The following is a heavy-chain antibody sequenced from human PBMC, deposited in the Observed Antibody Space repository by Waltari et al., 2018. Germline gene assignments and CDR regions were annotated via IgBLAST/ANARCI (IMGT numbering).Heavy chain of an antibody. CDR1: GYSISSGYY. Sequence: QVQLQESGPGLVKPSETLSLTCAVSGYSISSGYYWGWIRQPPGKGLEWIGSIYHSGSTYYNPSLKSRVTISVDMSKNQFSLKLSSVTAADTAVYYCARHVVLHYFDYWGQGTLVTVSS. CDR3: ARHVVLHYFDY. J-gene: IGHJ4*02. V-gene: IGHV4-38-2*01. D-gene: IGHD3-16*01. CDR2: IYHSGST.